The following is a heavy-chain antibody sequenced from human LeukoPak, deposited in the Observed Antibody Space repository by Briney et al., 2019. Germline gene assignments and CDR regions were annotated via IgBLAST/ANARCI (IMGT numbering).Heavy chain of an antibody. CDR3: AKDTYSSSQAGLFDY. CDR1: GFTFSNYA. Sequence: GGSLRLSCAASGFTFSNYAMSWVRQAPGKGLEWVSAISNSGGSTYYADSVKGRFTISRDNSKNTLYLQMNSLRAEDTAVYYCAKDTYSSSQAGLFDYWGQGTLVTVSS. J-gene: IGHJ4*02. V-gene: IGHV3-23*01. D-gene: IGHD6-6*01. CDR2: ISNSGGST.